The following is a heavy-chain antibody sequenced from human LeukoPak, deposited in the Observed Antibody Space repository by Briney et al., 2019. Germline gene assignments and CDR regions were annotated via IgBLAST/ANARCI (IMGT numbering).Heavy chain of an antibody. J-gene: IGHJ4*02. CDR2: IYYSGST. CDR1: GGSISSYY. Sequence: SGTLCLTCAVSGGSISSYYWSWIRQPPGKGLEWIGYIYYSGSTNYNPSLKSRVTISVDTSKNQFSLKLSSVTAADTAVYYCARGGSSGWIFFDYWGQGTLVTVSS. CDR3: ARGGSSGWIFFDY. D-gene: IGHD6-19*01. V-gene: IGHV4-59*01.